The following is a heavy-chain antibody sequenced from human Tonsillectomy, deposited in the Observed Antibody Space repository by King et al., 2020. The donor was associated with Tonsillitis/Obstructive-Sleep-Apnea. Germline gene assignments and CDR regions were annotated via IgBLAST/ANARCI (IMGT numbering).Heavy chain of an antibody. CDR2: IYYSGST. CDR3: ARQVPPSYFDWLPSQIYYYYYMDV. Sequence: MQLQESGPGLVKPSETLSLTCTVSGGSISSSSYYWGWIRQPPGKGLEWIGSIYYSGSTYYNPSLKSRVTISVDTSKNQFSLKLSSVTAADTAVYYCARQVPPSYFDWLPSQIYYYYYMDVWGKGTTVTVSS. CDR1: GGSISSSSYY. D-gene: IGHD3-9*01. J-gene: IGHJ6*03. V-gene: IGHV4-39*01.